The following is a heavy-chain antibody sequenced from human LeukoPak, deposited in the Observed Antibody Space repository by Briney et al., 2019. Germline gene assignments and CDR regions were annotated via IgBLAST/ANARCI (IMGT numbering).Heavy chain of an antibody. CDR1: GFTFSSYA. V-gene: IGHV3-30*04. CDR3: ARGPDVLRFSPIDY. Sequence: PGRSLRLSCATSGFTFSSYAMHWVRQAPGKGLEWVAVISYDGSNKYYADSVKGRFTISRDNAKNSLYLQMNSLRAEDTAVYYCARGPDVLRFSPIDYWGQGTLVTVSS. D-gene: IGHD3-3*01. CDR2: ISYDGSNK. J-gene: IGHJ4*02.